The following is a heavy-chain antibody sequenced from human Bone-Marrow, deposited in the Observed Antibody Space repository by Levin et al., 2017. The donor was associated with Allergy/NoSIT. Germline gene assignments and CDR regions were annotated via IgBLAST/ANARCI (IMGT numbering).Heavy chain of an antibody. CDR1: GFPFSSHS. CDR2: IRSSSSTI. V-gene: IGHV3-48*04. D-gene: IGHD1/OR15-1a*01. J-gene: IGHJ4*02. CDR3: VRDKEGTTAHFDY. Sequence: LSLTCAASGFPFSSHSMSWVRRAPGKGLEWVSYIRSSSSTIYYADSVKGRFTIARDNAKNSLYLQMNSLRAEDTAVYYCVRDKEGTTAHFDYWGQGTLVTVSS.